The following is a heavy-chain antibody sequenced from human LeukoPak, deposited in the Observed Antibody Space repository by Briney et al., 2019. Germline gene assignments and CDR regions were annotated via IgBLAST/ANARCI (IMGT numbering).Heavy chain of an antibody. CDR3: ASNSYSSSFIYYYYYMDV. V-gene: IGHV1-69*05. CDR2: IIPIFGTA. J-gene: IGHJ6*03. CDR1: GGTFSSYA. Sequence: ASVKVSCKASGGTFSSYAISWVRQAPGQGLEWMGGIIPIFGTANYAQKFQGRVTITTDESTSTAYMELSRLRSEDTAVYYCASNSYSSSFIYYYYYMDVWGKGTTVTVSS. D-gene: IGHD6-6*01.